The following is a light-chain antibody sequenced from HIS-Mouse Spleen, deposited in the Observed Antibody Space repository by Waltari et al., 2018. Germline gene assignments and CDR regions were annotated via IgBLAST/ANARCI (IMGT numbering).Light chain of an antibody. CDR1: QSVRSY. Sequence: EIVSTQSPATRSLSPGARATLACRAIQSVRSYLAWYQQKPGQAPRLLIYDASNRATGIPARFSGSGSGTDFTLTISSLEPEDFAVYYCQQRSNWPLFTFGPGTKVDIK. CDR3: QQRSNWPLFT. V-gene: IGKV3-11*01. J-gene: IGKJ3*01. CDR2: DAS.